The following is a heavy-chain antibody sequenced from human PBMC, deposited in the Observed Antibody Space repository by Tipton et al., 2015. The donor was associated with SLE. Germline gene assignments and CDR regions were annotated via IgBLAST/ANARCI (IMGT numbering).Heavy chain of an antibody. CDR3: ARWASHRRVATIPLDY. D-gene: IGHD5-24*01. CDR1: GGSISSGSYY. Sequence: TLSLTCTVSGGSISSGSYYWSWIRQPAGKGLEWIGYIYTSGSTNYNPSLKSRVTISVDTSKNQFSLKLSSVTAADTAVYYCARWASHRRVATIPLDYWGQGTLVTVSS. V-gene: IGHV4-61*09. J-gene: IGHJ4*02. CDR2: IYTSGST.